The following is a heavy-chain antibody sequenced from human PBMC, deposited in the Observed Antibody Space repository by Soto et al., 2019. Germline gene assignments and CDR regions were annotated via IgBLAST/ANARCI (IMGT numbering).Heavy chain of an antibody. D-gene: IGHD3-22*01. Sequence: GGSLRLSCPASGVTFSDYYMSWIRQAPGKGLEGISYIDSSGSSIYYADSVKGRFTISRDNAKNSLYLQMNSLRAEDTAVYYCSRDLGYYDSSGYFDYWGQGTLVTVSS. CDR2: IDSSGSSI. V-gene: IGHV3-11*01. CDR1: GVTFSDYY. J-gene: IGHJ4*02. CDR3: SRDLGYYDSSGYFDY.